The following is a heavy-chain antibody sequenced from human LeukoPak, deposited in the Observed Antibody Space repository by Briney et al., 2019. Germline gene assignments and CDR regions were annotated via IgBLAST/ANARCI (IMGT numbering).Heavy chain of an antibody. CDR3: ARSSIIAAAGPYYFDY. Sequence: SVKVSCKASGGTFSSYAITWVRQAPGQGLEWMGGIIPIFGTANYAQKFQGRVTITADKSTSTAYMELSSLRSEGTAVYYCARSSIIAAAGPYYFDYWGQGTLVTVSS. CDR1: GGTFSSYA. V-gene: IGHV1-69*06. CDR2: IIPIFGTA. D-gene: IGHD6-13*01. J-gene: IGHJ4*02.